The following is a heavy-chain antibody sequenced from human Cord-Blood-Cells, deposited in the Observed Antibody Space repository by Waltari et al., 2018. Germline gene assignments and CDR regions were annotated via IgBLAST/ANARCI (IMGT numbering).Heavy chain of an antibody. CDR2: INPILGTA. Sequence: QVQLVQSGAEVKKPGSSVKVSCKASGGTFSSYAISWVRQAPGQGLEWMVGINPILGTANYAQKFQGRVTITADESTSTAYMELSSLRSEDTAVYYCAIRDYDILTGYYNYWGQGTLVTVSS. D-gene: IGHD3-9*01. CDR1: GGTFSSYA. CDR3: AIRDYDILTGYYNY. J-gene: IGHJ4*02. V-gene: IGHV1-69*01.